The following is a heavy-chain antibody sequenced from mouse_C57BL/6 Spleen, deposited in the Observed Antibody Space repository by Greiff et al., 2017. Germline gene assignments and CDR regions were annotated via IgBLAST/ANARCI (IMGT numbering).Heavy chain of an antibody. J-gene: IGHJ3*01. CDR3: ASPPSYSINSWFAY. V-gene: IGHV1-55*01. Sequence: QVQLQQPGAELVKPGASVKMSCKASGYTFTSYWITWVKQRPGQGLEWIGDIYPGSGSTNYNEKFKSKATLTVDTSSSTAYMQLSSLTSEDSAVYACASPPSYSINSWFAYWGQVTLVTVSA. CDR1: GYTFTSYW. D-gene: IGHD2-5*01. CDR2: IYPGSGST.